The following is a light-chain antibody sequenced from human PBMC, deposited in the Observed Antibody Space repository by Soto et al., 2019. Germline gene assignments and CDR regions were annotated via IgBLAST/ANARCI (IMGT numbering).Light chain of an antibody. V-gene: IGKV3-20*01. CDR1: QSVSSSY. J-gene: IGKJ1*01. CDR2: GAS. CDR3: QQYGSSPPWA. Sequence: EIVLTQSPGTLSLSPGERATLSCRASQSVSSSYLAWYQQKPGQAPRLLLYGASSRATGIPDRFSGSGPGNDFSLTISSLGAEDVAVYYCQQYGSSPPWALGQGTKVGI.